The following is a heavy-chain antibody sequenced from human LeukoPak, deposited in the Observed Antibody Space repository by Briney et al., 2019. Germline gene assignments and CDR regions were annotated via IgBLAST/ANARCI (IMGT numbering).Heavy chain of an antibody. D-gene: IGHD6-13*01. CDR1: GYSFTSYW. Sequence: GESLKISCKGSGYSFTSYWIGWVRQMPGKGLEWMGIIYPGDSGTRYSPSFQGQVTISADKSISTAYLQWSSLKASDTAMYYCARQVRARYSSSWYAFDPWGQGTLVTVSS. CDR3: ARQVRARYSSSWYAFDP. V-gene: IGHV5-51*01. CDR2: IYPGDSGT. J-gene: IGHJ5*02.